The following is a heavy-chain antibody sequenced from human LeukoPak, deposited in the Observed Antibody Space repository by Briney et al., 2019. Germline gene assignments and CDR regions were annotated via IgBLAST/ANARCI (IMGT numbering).Heavy chain of an antibody. CDR1: GFTFSSYE. V-gene: IGHV3-48*03. CDR2: ISSGGSTI. CDR3: AELGITMIGGV. Sequence: GGSLRLSCAASGFTFSSYEVNWVRQAPGEGLEWVSYISSGGSTIYYADSVEGRFTISRDNAKNSLYLQMNSLSAEDTAVYYCAELGITMIGGVWGKGTTVTISS. J-gene: IGHJ6*04. D-gene: IGHD3-10*02.